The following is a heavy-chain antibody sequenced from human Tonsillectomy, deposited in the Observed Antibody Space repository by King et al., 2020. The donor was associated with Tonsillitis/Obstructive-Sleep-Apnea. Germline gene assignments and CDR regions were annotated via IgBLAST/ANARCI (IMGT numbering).Heavy chain of an antibody. Sequence: VQLVESGGGVVQPGRSLRLSCAASGFTFSSYAMYWVRQAPGKGLEGVAVISYDGSNKYYADSVKGRFTISRDNSKNTLYLQMNSLRAEDTAVYYCARDFGRSGSYYFDYWGQGTLVTVSS. CDR3: ARDFGRSGSYYFDY. D-gene: IGHD1-26*01. CDR1: GFTFSSYA. CDR2: ISYDGSNK. V-gene: IGHV3-30*04. J-gene: IGHJ4*02.